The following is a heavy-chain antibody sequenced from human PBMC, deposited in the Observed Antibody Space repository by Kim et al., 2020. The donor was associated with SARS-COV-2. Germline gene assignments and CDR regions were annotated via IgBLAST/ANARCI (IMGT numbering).Heavy chain of an antibody. Sequence: AAPVKGRFTISRDDSKNTLYLQMNSLKTEDTAVYYCTTAGLLWVDYAFDIWGQGTMVTVSS. J-gene: IGHJ3*02. CDR3: TTAGLLWVDYAFDI. V-gene: IGHV3-15*01. D-gene: IGHD3-10*01.